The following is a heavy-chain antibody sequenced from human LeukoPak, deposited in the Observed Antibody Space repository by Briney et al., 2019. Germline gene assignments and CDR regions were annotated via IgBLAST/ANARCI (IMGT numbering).Heavy chain of an antibody. Sequence: GGSLRLSCAASGFTFSSYAMSWVRQAPGKGLEWVSAISGSGGSTYYADSVKGRFTISRDNSKNTLYLQMNSLRAEDTAVYYCAKGNYDIWTGYYNLRGYFDYWGQGTLVTVSS. D-gene: IGHD3-9*01. CDR3: AKGNYDIWTGYYNLRGYFDY. CDR1: GFTFSSYA. CDR2: ISGSGGST. J-gene: IGHJ4*02. V-gene: IGHV3-23*01.